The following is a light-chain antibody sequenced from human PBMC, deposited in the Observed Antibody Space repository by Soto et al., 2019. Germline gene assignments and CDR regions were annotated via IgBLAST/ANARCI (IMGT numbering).Light chain of an antibody. CDR1: SSNIGSNY. J-gene: IGLJ7*01. CDR2: RNN. V-gene: IGLV1-47*01. CDR3: AAWDDRLSGPV. Sequence: QSVLTQPPSASGTPGQRVTISCSGSSSNIGSNYVYWYQQLPGTAPKLLIYRNNQRPSGVPDRFSCSKSGTSASLAISGLRSADEADYYCAAWDDRLSGPVFGGGTQLTVL.